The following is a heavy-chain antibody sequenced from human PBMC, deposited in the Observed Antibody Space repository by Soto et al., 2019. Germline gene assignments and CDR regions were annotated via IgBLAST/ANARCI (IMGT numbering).Heavy chain of an antibody. J-gene: IGHJ5*02. CDR3: VRDGTKTLRDWFDP. D-gene: IGHD1-1*01. V-gene: IGHV4-4*07. CDR2: IYATGTT. CDR1: GASTSGFY. Sequence: SETLSLTCTVSGASTSGFYWSWIRKSAGKGLEWIGRIYATGTTDYNPSLKSRVMMSVDTSKKQFSLKLRSVTAADTAVYYCVRDGTKTLRDWFDPWGQGIPVTVSS.